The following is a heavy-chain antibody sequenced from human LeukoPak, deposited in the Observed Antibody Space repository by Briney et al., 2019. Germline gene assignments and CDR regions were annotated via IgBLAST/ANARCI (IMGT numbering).Heavy chain of an antibody. CDR2: INPNSGGT. J-gene: IGHJ4*02. V-gene: IGHV1-2*02. D-gene: IGHD3-9*01. Sequence: GASVKVSCKASGYTFTDYFIHWVRQAPGQGLEWMGWINPNSGGTNYAQKFQGRVTMTRDTSISTAYLDLSSLRFDDTAVYYCAIPDWDPFDYWGQGTLVTVSS. CDR1: GYTFTDYF. CDR3: AIPDWDPFDY.